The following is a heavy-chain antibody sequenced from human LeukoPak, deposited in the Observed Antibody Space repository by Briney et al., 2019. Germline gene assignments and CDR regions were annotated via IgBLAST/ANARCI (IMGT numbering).Heavy chain of an antibody. CDR1: GGSISSYY. Sequence: SETLSLTCTVSGGSISSYYWSWIRQPPGKGLEWIGYIYYSGSTNYNPSLKSRVTISVDTSKNRFSLKLSSVTAADTAVYYCARTPGDWYFDLWGRGTLVTVSS. CDR3: ARTPGDWYFDL. J-gene: IGHJ2*01. D-gene: IGHD7-27*01. V-gene: IGHV4-59*01. CDR2: IYYSGST.